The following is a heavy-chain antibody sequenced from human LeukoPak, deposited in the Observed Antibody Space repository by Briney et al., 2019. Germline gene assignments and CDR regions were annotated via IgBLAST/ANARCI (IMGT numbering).Heavy chain of an antibody. CDR2: MHHSGRT. Sequence: SETLSLTCAISGASISSTNWWIWVRQPPGKGLEWVGEMHHSGRTNYNPSLKSRITISVDKSKNQVFLRLNSVAAADTALYYCARAQEGCSRASCYLEPWGQGTLVTVSS. CDR3: ARAQEGCSRASCYLEP. J-gene: IGHJ5*02. D-gene: IGHD2-2*01. V-gene: IGHV4-4*02. CDR1: GASISSTNW.